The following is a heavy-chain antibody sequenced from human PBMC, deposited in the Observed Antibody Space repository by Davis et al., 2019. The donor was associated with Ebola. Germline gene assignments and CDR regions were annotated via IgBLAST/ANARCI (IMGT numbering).Heavy chain of an antibody. Sequence: ASVKVSCKTSGYSLSNYYMSWVRQAPGQGLEWMGWINTNTGNPTYAQGFTGRFVFSLDTSATMAYLQIRSLRAEDTATYYCVRDATDGYNWSHWGQGTLVTVSS. CDR2: INTNTGNP. J-gene: IGHJ4*02. CDR3: VRDATDGYNWSH. CDR1: GYSLSNYY. D-gene: IGHD5-24*01. V-gene: IGHV7-4-1*04.